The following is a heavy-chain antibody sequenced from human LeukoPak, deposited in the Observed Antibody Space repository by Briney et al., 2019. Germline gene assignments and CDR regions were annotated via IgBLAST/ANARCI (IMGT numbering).Heavy chain of an antibody. J-gene: IGHJ5*02. V-gene: IGHV4-34*01. Sequence: SETLSLTCAVYGGSFSGYYWSWIRQPPGKGLEWIGEINHSGSTNYNPSLKSRVTISVDTYKNQFSLKLSSVTAADTAVYYCARGQYYYDSSGYYYWFDPWGQGTLVTVSS. CDR2: INHSGST. CDR3: ARGQYYYDSSGYYYWFDP. CDR1: GGSFSGYY. D-gene: IGHD3-22*01.